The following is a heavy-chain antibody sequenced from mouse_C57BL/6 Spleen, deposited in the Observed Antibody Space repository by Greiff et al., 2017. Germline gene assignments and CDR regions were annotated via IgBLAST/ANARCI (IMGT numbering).Heavy chain of an antibody. D-gene: IGHD2-3*01. J-gene: IGHJ1*03. V-gene: IGHV1-22*01. CDR2: INPNNGGT. Sequence: EVKLVESGPELVKPGASVKMSCKASGYTFTDYNMHWVKQSHGKSLEWIGYINPNNGGTSYNQKFKGKATLTVNKSSSTAYMELRSLTSEDSAVYYCARDYDYDGYPYWYFDVWGTGTTVTVSS. CDR1: GYTFTDYN. CDR3: ARDYDYDGYPYWYFDV.